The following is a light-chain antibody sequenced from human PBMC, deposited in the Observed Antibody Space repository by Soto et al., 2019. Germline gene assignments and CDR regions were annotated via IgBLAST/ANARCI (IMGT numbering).Light chain of an antibody. Sequence: DIQMTQSPSTLSSSVVDRVAITCRASQSINTWLAWYQQKPGKAPNLLIYDASSLKSGVPSRFSGSGSGTEFTLTISSLQPHDFATYYCQHYNSYSEAFGQGTKVDIK. CDR1: QSINTW. CDR2: DAS. V-gene: IGKV1-5*01. J-gene: IGKJ1*01. CDR3: QHYNSYSEA.